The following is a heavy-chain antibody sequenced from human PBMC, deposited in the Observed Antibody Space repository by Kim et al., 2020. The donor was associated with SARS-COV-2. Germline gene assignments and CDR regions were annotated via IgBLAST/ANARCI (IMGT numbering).Heavy chain of an antibody. D-gene: IGHD2-2*01. CDR3: ARQGFVGPAAAYFDY. Sequence: SETLSLTCKVSGGSISNYYWSWIRQPPGKGLEWIGYIYYSGSTDYNPSLTSRVTISVDTSKNHFSLKLSSVTAADTAVYYCARQGFVGPAAAYFDYWGQG. J-gene: IGHJ4*02. CDR1: GGSISNYY. CDR2: IYYSGST. V-gene: IGHV4-59*08.